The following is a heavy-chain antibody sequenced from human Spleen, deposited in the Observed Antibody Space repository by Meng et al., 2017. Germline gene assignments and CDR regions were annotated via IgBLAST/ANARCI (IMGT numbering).Heavy chain of an antibody. Sequence: SVKVSCKASGGTFSSYAISWVRQAPGQGLEWMGGIIPIFGTANYAQKFQGRVTITADESTSTAYMELSSLRSEDTAVYYCASLVADRSSYYFDYWGQGTLVTVSS. V-gene: IGHV1-69*13. J-gene: IGHJ4*02. CDR3: ASLVADRSSYYFDY. D-gene: IGHD2-15*01. CDR1: GGTFSSYA. CDR2: IIPIFGTA.